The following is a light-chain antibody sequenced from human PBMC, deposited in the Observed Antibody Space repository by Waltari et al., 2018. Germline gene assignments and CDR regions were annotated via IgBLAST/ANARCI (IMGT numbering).Light chain of an antibody. J-gene: IGLJ3*02. Sequence: QSALTQPASVSGSPGQSITISCTGTSSDVGGYKFVSWYQQHPGNAPKLMIYEVSNRPSGVSNRFAGSKSGNTASLTISGLQAEDEADYYCISYTSSTTWVFGGGTSLTVL. CDR1: SSDVGGYKF. CDR3: ISYTSSTTWV. V-gene: IGLV2-14*01. CDR2: EVS.